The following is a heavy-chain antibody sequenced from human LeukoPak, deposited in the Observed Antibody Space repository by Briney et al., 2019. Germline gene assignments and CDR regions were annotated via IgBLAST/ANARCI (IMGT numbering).Heavy chain of an antibody. V-gene: IGHV3-21*01. CDR3: ARDQAGSGHYADY. D-gene: IGHD3-10*01. J-gene: IGHJ4*02. CDR1: GFIFSGYS. CDR2: ISSSSSYI. Sequence: GGSLRLSCAASGFIFSGYSMNWIRQAPGKGLEWVSFISSSSSYIYYADSVKGRFTISRDYSKNTLYLHMNSLRAEDTAVYYCARDQAGSGHYADYWGQGTLVTVSS.